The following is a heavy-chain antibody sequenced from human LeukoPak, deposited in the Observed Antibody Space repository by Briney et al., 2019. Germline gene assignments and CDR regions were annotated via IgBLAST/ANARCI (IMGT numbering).Heavy chain of an antibody. Sequence: GGSLRLSCAASGFTFSDYYMSWIRQAPGKGLEWVSYISSSGSTIYYADSAKGRFTISRDNSKNTLYLQMNSLRAEDTAVYYCAKDRAYPTYYFDYGGQETLVTFSS. J-gene: IGHJ4*02. CDR2: ISSSGSTI. D-gene: IGHD3-16*01. CDR1: GFTFSDYY. V-gene: IGHV3-11*04. CDR3: AKDRAYPTYYFDY.